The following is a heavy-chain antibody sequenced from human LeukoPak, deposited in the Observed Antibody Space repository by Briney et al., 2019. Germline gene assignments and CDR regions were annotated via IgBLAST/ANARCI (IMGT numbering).Heavy chain of an antibody. D-gene: IGHD4-17*01. CDR3: ARVQGKNYGDY. V-gene: IGHV3-7*01. CDR1: GFTFSNFW. J-gene: IGHJ4*02. Sequence: GGSLRLSCAASGFTFSNFWMSWVRQAPGKGLEWVANIKEDESEQYYVDSVKGRFTISRDNAKNSLFLQMNSLRAEDTAVFYCARVQGKNYGDYWGQGTLVSVSS. CDR2: IKEDESEQ.